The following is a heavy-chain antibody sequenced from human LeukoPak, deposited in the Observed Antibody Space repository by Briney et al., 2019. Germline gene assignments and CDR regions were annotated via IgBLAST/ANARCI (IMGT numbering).Heavy chain of an antibody. J-gene: IGHJ4*02. CDR2: IIPIFGTA. V-gene: IGHV1-69*05. CDR3: ARGAILGYCSSTSCYTFDY. Sequence: GASVKVSCKASGGTFSSYAISWVRQAPGQGLEWMGGIIPIFGTANYAQKFQGRVTITTDESTSTAYMELSSLRSEDTAVYYCARGAILGYCSSTSCYTFDYWGQGTLVTVSS. CDR1: GGTFSSYA. D-gene: IGHD2-2*02.